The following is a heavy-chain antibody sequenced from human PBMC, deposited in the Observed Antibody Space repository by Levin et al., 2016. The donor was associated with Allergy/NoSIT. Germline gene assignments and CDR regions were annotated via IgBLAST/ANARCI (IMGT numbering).Heavy chain of an antibody. V-gene: IGHV3-7*01. D-gene: IGHD2-2*01. CDR3: AREDPSVVPAAASFDY. J-gene: IGHJ4*02. CDR2: IKQDGSEK. Sequence: VRQMPGKGAGVVANIKQDGSEKYYVDSVKGRFTISRDNAKNSLYLQMSSLRAEDTAVYYCAREDPSVVPAAASFDYWGQGTLVTVSS.